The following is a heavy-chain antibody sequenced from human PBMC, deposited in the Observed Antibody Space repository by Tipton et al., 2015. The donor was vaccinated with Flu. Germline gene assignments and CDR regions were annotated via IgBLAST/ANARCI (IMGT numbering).Heavy chain of an antibody. J-gene: IGHJ4*02. Sequence: GLVKPSETLSLTCSVSGGSFSPYYWSWIRQPPGKRLEWIGYIFYSGSTHYNPSLRSRVTISVDTSKSQFSLRLSSVTAADTAVYYCARMKVAAGSFYMDIWGQGTLVTVSS. CDR2: IFYSGST. V-gene: IGHV4-59*08. D-gene: IGHD6-13*01. CDR1: GGSFSPYY. CDR3: ARMKVAAGSFYMDI.